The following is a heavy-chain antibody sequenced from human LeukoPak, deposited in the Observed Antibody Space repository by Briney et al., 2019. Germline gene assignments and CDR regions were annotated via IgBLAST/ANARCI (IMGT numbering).Heavy chain of an antibody. Sequence: SETLSLTCTVSGGSISSYYWSWIRQPPGGGLEWIGYIYYSGSTNYNPSLKSRVTISVDTSKNPFSLKLSSVTAADTAVYYCARGGASSGYFNWFDPWGQGTLVTVSS. CDR2: IYYSGST. V-gene: IGHV4-59*01. CDR1: GGSISSYY. CDR3: ARGGASSGYFNWFDP. D-gene: IGHD5-12*01. J-gene: IGHJ5*02.